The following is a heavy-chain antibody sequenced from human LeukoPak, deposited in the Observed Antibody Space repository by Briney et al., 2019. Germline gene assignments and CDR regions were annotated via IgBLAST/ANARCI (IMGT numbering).Heavy chain of an antibody. J-gene: IGHJ4*02. Sequence: ASVNVSCKASGYTFTSYAIHWVRQAPGQRIEWMGWINAGNGNTKYSQKFQGRVIITRDTSASTTYMELSSLRSEDTAVYYCARDYDILTGYYSHFDYLGQGTLVTVSS. CDR2: INAGNGNT. D-gene: IGHD3-9*01. CDR1: GYTFTSYA. CDR3: ARDYDILTGYYSHFDY. V-gene: IGHV1-3*01.